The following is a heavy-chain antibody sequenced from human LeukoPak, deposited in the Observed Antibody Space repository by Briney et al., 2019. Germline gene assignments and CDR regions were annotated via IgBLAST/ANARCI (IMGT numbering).Heavy chain of an antibody. CDR1: GFTFSSYW. V-gene: IGHV3-7*01. Sequence: GGALRLSCAASGFTFSSYWMSWVRQAPGKGLEWVANIKQDGSEKYYVDSVKGRFTISRDNAKNSLYLQMNSLRAEDTAVYYCASGRAGSGSYIDYWGQGTLVTVSS. CDR2: IKQDGSEK. CDR3: ASGRAGSGSYIDY. J-gene: IGHJ4*02. D-gene: IGHD3-10*01.